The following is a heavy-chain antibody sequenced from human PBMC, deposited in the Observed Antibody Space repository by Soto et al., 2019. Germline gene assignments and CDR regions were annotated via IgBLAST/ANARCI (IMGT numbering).Heavy chain of an antibody. CDR1: GGYFNDNY. D-gene: IGHD3-10*01. CDR2: ISRSGTT. V-gene: IGHV4-34*01. CDR3: ATSLWFGTQVEL. J-gene: IGHJ5*02. Sequence: QVQLQQWGAGLLKPSETLSLSCAVYGGYFNDNYYTWFRQPPGKGLEWIGEISRSGTTMYSPSLKSRAFISFATSKTQVSLKVTSVTAADTAVYYCATSLWFGTQVELWGQGALVTVSS.